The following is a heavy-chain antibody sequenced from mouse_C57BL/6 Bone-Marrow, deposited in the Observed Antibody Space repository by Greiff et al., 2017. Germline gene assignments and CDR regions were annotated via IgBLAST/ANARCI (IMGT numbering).Heavy chain of an antibody. J-gene: IGHJ1*03. CDR2: IHPSDSDT. D-gene: IGHD1-1*01. CDR3: AIRDGSSYWYFDV. V-gene: IGHV1-74*01. Sequence: QVQLKQPGAELVKPGASVKVSCKASGYTFTSYWMHWVKQRPGQGLEWIGRIHPSDSDTNYNQKFKGKATLTVDKSSSTAYMQLSSLTSEDSAVYYCAIRDGSSYWYFDVWGTGTTVTVSS. CDR1: GYTFTSYW.